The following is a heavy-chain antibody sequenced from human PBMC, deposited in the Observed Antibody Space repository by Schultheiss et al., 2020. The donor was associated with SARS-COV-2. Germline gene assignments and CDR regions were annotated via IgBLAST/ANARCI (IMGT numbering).Heavy chain of an antibody. J-gene: IGHJ4*02. CDR3: ARGRTIFGVVNRYYFDY. CDR2: IYYSGST. D-gene: IGHD3-3*01. Sequence: SETLSLTCTVSGGSISSYYWSWVRQSPRQGLEYIAYIYYSGSTNYNPSLKSRVTISVDTSKNQFSLKLSSVTAADTAVYYCARGRTIFGVVNRYYFDYWGQGTLVTVSS. CDR1: GGSISSYY. V-gene: IGHV4-59*12.